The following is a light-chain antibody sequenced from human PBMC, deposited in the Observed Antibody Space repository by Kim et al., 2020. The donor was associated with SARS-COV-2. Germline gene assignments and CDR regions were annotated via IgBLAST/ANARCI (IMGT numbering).Light chain of an antibody. J-gene: IGKJ1*01. CDR2: AAS. V-gene: IGKV1-39*01. Sequence: DIQMTQSPSSLSASVGDRVTITCRTSQRISSSLNWYQQKPGTAPKLLIYAASGLQSGVPSRFSGSGSGTDFTLTINGLKPEEFATYFCQQSYTFPRTFGQGTKVDIK. CDR3: QQSYTFPRT. CDR1: QRISSS.